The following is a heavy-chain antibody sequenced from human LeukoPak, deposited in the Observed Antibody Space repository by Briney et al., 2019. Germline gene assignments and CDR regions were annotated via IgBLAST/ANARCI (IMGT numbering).Heavy chain of an antibody. CDR2: IYSGGST. D-gene: IGHD6-13*01. CDR1: GFTVNSNY. V-gene: IGHV3-53*01. Sequence: PGGSLRLSCAASGFTVNSNYMSWVRQAPGKGLEWVSVIYSGGSTYYADSVKGRFTISRDNSKNTLYLQMNSLRAEDTAVYYCAVLGRAGSSWYSYVDYWGQGTLVTVSS. CDR3: AVLGRAGSSWYSYVDY. J-gene: IGHJ4*02.